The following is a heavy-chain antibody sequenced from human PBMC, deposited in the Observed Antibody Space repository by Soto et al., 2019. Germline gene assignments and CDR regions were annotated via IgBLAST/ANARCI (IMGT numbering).Heavy chain of an antibody. CDR1: GFTFSSYS. J-gene: IGHJ6*02. V-gene: IGHV3-21*01. CDR3: ARETTVTEHYYYGMDV. D-gene: IGHD4-17*01. Sequence: PGGSLRLSCAASGFTFSSYSMNWVRQALGKGLEWVSSISSSSSYIYYADSVKGRFTISRDNAKNSLYLQMNSLRAEDTAVYYCARETTVTEHYYYGMDVWGQRTTVTVSS. CDR2: ISSSSSYI.